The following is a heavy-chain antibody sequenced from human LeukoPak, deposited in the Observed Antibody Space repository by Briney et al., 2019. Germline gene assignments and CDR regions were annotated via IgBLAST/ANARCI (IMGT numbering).Heavy chain of an antibody. CDR3: ARDGQYYYDSSGYYLGINDAFDI. Sequence: GGSLRLSCAASGFTFSSYEMNWVRQAPGKGLEWVSYISSSGSTIYYADSVKGRFTISRDNAKNSLYLQMNSLRAEDTAVYYCARDGQYYYDSSGYYLGINDAFDIWGQGTMVTVSS. V-gene: IGHV3-48*03. CDR2: ISSSGSTI. D-gene: IGHD3-22*01. J-gene: IGHJ3*02. CDR1: GFTFSSYE.